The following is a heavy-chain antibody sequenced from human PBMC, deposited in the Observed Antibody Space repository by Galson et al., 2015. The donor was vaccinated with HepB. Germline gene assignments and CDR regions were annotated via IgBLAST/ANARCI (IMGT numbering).Heavy chain of an antibody. Sequence: SLRLSCAASGFNFSNYGIHWVRQAPGKGLEWVGVISYDGRNKYYADSVKGRFAISRDNSKDTLYLQMSSLRADDTAVYYCAKEYDSSTYYYYFDYWGQGTQVTVSS. J-gene: IGHJ4*02. CDR2: ISYDGRNK. CDR3: AKEYDSSTYYYYFDY. CDR1: GFNFSNYG. V-gene: IGHV3-30*18. D-gene: IGHD3-22*01.